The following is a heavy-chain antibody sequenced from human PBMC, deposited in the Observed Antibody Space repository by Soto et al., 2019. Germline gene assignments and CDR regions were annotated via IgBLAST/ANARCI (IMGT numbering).Heavy chain of an antibody. CDR2: LSTDGSTP. CDR3: ARDTYYYGSGSSAIDY. J-gene: IGHJ4*02. Sequence: GGSLRLSCAASGFIFVSYAMNWVRQVPGKGPEWVAVLSTDGSTPYYADSVRGRFTISRDNSKNTLSLQMNSLRVEDTAVYYCARDTYYYGSGSSAIDYWGQGTLVTVSS. D-gene: IGHD3-10*01. CDR1: GFIFVSYA. V-gene: IGHV3-30*07.